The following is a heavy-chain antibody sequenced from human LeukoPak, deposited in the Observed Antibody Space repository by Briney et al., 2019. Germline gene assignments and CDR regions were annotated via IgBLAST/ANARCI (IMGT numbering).Heavy chain of an antibody. CDR1: GFSFSGYP. Sequence: GGSLRLSCGGSGFSFSGYPMDWVRQAPGKGPEWVARIRDKSNGYTTEYAASVRNRFIISRDDSKNSLYFRLNSLKSEDTAVYYCARRGPDRALDYWGQGTMVTVSS. CDR2: IRDKSNGYTT. D-gene: IGHD1-26*01. V-gene: IGHV3-72*01. CDR3: ARRGPDRALDY. J-gene: IGHJ4*02.